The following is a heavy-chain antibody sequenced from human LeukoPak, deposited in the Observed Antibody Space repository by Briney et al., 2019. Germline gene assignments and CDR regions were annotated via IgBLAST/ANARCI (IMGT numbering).Heavy chain of an antibody. V-gene: IGHV1-18*01. D-gene: IGHD5-18*01. Sequence: ASVKVSCKASGYTFTSYGISWVRQAPGQGLEWMGWISAYNGNTNYAQKLQGRVTITTDTSTSTAYMELRSLRSDDTAVYYCARDIYSYGYFDYWGQGTLVTVSS. CDR1: GYTFTSYG. CDR2: ISAYNGNT. J-gene: IGHJ4*02. CDR3: ARDIYSYGYFDY.